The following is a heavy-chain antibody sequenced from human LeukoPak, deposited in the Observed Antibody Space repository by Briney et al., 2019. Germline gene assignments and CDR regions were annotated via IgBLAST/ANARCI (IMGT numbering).Heavy chain of an antibody. Sequence: GESLKISCKVSGYQFNTYWIVWVRQMPDKGLEWMGSIYPGDSDTRYSQSFQGQVTISADKSIGTACLQWNSPKASDTAMYYCARQGADSSGYYLDAFDIWGQGTMVTVSS. D-gene: IGHD3-22*01. V-gene: IGHV5-51*01. CDR1: GYQFNTYW. CDR2: IYPGDSDT. J-gene: IGHJ3*02. CDR3: ARQGADSSGYYLDAFDI.